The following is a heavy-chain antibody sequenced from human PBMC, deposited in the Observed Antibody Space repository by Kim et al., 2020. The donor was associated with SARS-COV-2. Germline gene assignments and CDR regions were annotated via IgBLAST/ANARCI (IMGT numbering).Heavy chain of an antibody. D-gene: IGHD1-26*01. CDR3: ARDYSNPPRRIRDSVGSSFFDF. Sequence: GGSLRLSCVASGFTFSDYAMSWVRQAPGKGLEWVSGIIESGDDTFYADSVKGRFTLSRDNSRGTISLEMRSLRAEDTAIYYCARDYSNPPRRIRDSVGSSFFDFWGPGTMVTVSS. CDR2: IIESGDDT. J-gene: IGHJ3*01. V-gene: IGHV3-23*01. CDR1: GFTFSDYA.